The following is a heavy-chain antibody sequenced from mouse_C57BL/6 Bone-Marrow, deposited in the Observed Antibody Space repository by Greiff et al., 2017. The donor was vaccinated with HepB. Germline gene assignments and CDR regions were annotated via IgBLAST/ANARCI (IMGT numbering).Heavy chain of an antibody. CDR3: TRRRRWLLPYWYFDV. J-gene: IGHJ1*03. V-gene: IGHV1-5*01. CDR2: IYPGNSDT. CDR1: GYTFTSYW. Sequence: VQLQQSGTVLARPGASVKMSCKTSGYTFTSYWMHWVKQRPGQGLEWIGAIYPGNSDTSYNQKFKGKAKLTAVTSASTADMELSSLTNEDSAVYYCTRRRRWLLPYWYFDVWGTGTTVTVSS. D-gene: IGHD2-3*01.